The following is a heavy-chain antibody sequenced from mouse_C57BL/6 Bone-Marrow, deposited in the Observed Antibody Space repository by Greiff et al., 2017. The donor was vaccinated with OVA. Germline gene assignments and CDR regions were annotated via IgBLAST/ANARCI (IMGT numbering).Heavy chain of an antibody. CDR2: IYPRSGNT. D-gene: IGHD1-1*01. CDR3: ALLTTVVANRFAY. CDR1: GYTFTSYG. V-gene: IGHV1-81*01. Sequence: VKLVESGAELARPGASVKLSCKASGYTFTSYGISWVKQRTGQGLEWIGEIYPRSGNTYYNEKFKGKATLTADKSSSTAYMELRSLTSEDSAVYFCALLTTVVANRFAYWGQGTLVTVSA. J-gene: IGHJ3*01.